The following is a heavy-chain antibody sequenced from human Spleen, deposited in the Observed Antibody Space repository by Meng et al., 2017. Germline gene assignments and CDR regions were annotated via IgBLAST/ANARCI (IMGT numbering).Heavy chain of an antibody. D-gene: IGHD6-19*01. CDR3: ATYRSGLFDP. V-gene: IGHV1-69*09. CDR1: GGTFSSYT. CDR2: IIPALGIA. Sequence: QVQLVQSGAEVKKAGSSVKASCKASGGTFSSYTISWVRQAPGQGLEWVVSIIPALGIANYAQKFQGRVTISADEVTRTAYMEVSSLRSEDTAVYYCATYRSGLFDPWGQGTLVTVSS. J-gene: IGHJ5*02.